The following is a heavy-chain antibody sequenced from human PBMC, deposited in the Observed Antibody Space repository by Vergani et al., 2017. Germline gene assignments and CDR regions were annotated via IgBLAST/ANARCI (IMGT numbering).Heavy chain of an antibody. D-gene: IGHD5-18*01. CDR2: IWYDGSNK. CDR3: ARGGYSYAILDY. V-gene: IGHV3-33*01. CDR1: GFTFSSYG. J-gene: IGHJ4*02. Sequence: QVQLVESGGGVVQPGRSLRLSCAASGFTFSSYGMHWVRQAPGKGLEWVAVIWYDGSNKYYADSVKGRFTISRDNSKNTLYLQMNSLRAEDTAVYYCARGGYSYAILDYWGQGTLVTVSS.